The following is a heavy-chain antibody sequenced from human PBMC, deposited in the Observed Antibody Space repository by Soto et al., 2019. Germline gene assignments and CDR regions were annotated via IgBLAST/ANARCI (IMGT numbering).Heavy chain of an antibody. CDR2: ISAYNGNT. Sequence: ASVKVSCKASGYTFTSYGISWVRQAPGQGLEWMGWISAYNGNTNYAQKLQGRVTMTTDTSTSTAYMELRSLRSDDTAVYYCARVKRSYDSSGYYLGWFDPWGQGTLVTVSS. J-gene: IGHJ5*02. CDR1: GYTFTSYG. V-gene: IGHV1-18*01. CDR3: ARVKRSYDSSGYYLGWFDP. D-gene: IGHD3-22*01.